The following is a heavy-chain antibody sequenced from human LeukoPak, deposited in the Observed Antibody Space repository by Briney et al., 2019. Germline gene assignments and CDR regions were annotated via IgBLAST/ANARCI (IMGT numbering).Heavy chain of an antibody. Sequence: ASVKVSCKASGGTFSSYAISWVRQAPGQGLEWMGRIIPILGIANYAQKFQGRVTITADKSTSTAYMELSSLRSEDTAVYYCARDTTSYSSSWYDYWGQGTLVNVSS. CDR1: GGTFSSYA. V-gene: IGHV1-69*04. J-gene: IGHJ4*02. D-gene: IGHD6-13*01. CDR2: IIPILGIA. CDR3: ARDTTSYSSSWYDY.